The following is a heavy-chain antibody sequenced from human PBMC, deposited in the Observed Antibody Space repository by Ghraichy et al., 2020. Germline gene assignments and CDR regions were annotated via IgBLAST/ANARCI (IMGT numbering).Heavy chain of an antibody. CDR3: ARADTRYCSGGSCPRVFDY. J-gene: IGHJ4*02. Sequence: GSLSLTCTVSGGSISSYYWSWIRQPPGKGLEWIGYIYYSGSTNYNPSLKSRVTISVDTSKNQFSLKLSSVTAADTAVYYCARADTRYCSGGSCPRVFDYWGQGTLVTVSS. CDR1: GGSISSYY. CDR2: IYYSGST. D-gene: IGHD2-15*01. V-gene: IGHV4-59*01.